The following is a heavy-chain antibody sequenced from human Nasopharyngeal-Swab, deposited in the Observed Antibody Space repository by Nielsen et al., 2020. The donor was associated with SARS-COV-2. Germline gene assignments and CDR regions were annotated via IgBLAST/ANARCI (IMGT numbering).Heavy chain of an antibody. D-gene: IGHD4-17*01. Sequence: GESLKLSCAASGFTFSSYSMNWVRQAPGKGLEWVSYISSSSSTIYYADSVKGRFTISRDNAKNSLYLQMNSLRAEDTAVYYCARDILEGYGDSWYFDLWGRGTLVTVSS. J-gene: IGHJ2*01. V-gene: IGHV3-48*01. CDR3: ARDILEGYGDSWYFDL. CDR1: GFTFSSYS. CDR2: ISSSSSTI.